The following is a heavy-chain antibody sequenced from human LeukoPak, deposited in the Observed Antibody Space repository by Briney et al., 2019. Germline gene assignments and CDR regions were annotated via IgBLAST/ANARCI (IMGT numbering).Heavy chain of an antibody. D-gene: IGHD6-13*01. CDR1: GYTFTSYD. J-gene: IGHJ6*03. CDR2: MNPNSGNT. V-gene: IGHV1-8*03. Sequence: GASVKVSCKASGYTFTSYDINWVPQATGQGLEWMGWMNPNSGNTGYAQKFQGRVTITRNTSISTAYMELSSLRSEDTAVYYCARGGSSSSPLDYYYYMDVWGKGTTVTVSS. CDR3: ARGGSSSSPLDYYYYMDV.